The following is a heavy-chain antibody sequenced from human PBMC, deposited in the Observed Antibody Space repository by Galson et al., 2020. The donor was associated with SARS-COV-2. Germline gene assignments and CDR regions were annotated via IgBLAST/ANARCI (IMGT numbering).Heavy chain of an antibody. CDR3: ARDQMSVPAAADYYYYYGMDV. CDR2: ISSSGSTI. CDR1: GFTFSDYY. J-gene: IGHJ6*02. Sequence: GESLKISCAASGFTFSDYYMSWIRQAPGKGLEWVSYISSSGSTIYYADSVKGRFTSSMDNAKNSLYLQMNSLRAEETAVYYCARDQMSVPAAADYYYYYGMDVWGQGTTVTVSS. D-gene: IGHD2-2*01. V-gene: IGHV3-11*01.